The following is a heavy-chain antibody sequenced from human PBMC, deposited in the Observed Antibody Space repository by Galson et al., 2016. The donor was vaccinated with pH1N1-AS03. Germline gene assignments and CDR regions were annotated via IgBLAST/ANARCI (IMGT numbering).Heavy chain of an antibody. CDR3: ARPAHYDSSGRDALDV. CDR2: IFPGDSDT. J-gene: IGHJ3*01. Sequence: QSGAEVKKPGESLRISCKVYGYGFNGYWTGWVRQMPGKGLEWMGIIFPGDSDTRYSPSFQGQVAISADKSTRTTYLQWRSLKASDTAIYYCARPAHYDSSGRDALDVWGQGTMLIVSS. D-gene: IGHD3-22*01. CDR1: GYGFNGYW. V-gene: IGHV5-51*03.